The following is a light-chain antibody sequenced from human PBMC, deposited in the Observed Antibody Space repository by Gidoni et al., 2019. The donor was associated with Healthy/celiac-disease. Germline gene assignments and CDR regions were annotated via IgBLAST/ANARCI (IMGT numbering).Light chain of an antibody. CDR2: SNN. CDR3: AAWDDSLNGLV. V-gene: IGLV1-44*01. J-gene: IGLJ2*01. CDR1: SSNIGRNT. Sequence: QSVLTQPPSASGTPGQRVTISCSGSSSNIGRNTVIWYQQLPGTAPKLLIYSNNQRPSGVPDRFSGSKSGTSASLAISGLQSEDEADYYCAAWDDSLNGLVFGGGTKLTVL.